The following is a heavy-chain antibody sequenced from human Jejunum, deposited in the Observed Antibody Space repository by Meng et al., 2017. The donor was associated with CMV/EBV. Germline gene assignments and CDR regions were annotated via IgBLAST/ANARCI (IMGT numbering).Heavy chain of an antibody. Sequence: SGFTFRTYWRSWDRQAPGKGLGGVATIKYVGSQKYYVDSVKGRFTISRDNAKNSLYLQMNSLRAEDTAVYYCESAGHSARLNWLGPWGLGTLVTVSS. D-gene: IGHD5-12*01. CDR1: GFTFRTYW. CDR2: IKYVGSQK. V-gene: IGHV3-7*01. CDR3: ESAGHSARLNWLGP. J-gene: IGHJ5*02.